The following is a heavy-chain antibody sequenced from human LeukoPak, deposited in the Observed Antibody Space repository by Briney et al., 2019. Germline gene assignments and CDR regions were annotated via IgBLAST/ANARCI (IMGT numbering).Heavy chain of an antibody. V-gene: IGHV3-21*01. CDR2: ISSSSSYI. J-gene: IGHJ4*02. D-gene: IGHD3-22*01. CDR3: AKNYYDSSGLFDY. Sequence: GGSLRLSCAASGFTFSSYGMNWVRQAPGKGLEWVSSISSSSSYIYYADSVKGRFTISRDNAKNSLYLQMNSLRAEDTAVYYCAKNYYDSSGLFDYWGQGTLVTVSS. CDR1: GFTFSSYG.